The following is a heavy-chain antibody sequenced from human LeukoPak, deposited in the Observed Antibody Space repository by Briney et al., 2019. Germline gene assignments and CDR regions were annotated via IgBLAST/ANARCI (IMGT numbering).Heavy chain of an antibody. CDR1: GGTFSSYT. V-gene: IGHV1-69*02. D-gene: IGHD3-22*01. Sequence: ASVKVSCKASGGTFSSYTISWVRQAPGQGLEWMGRIIPILGIANYAQKFQGRVTITADKSTSTAYMELSSLRSEDTAVYYCARTLRYRDYYDSSGYQGGLLWGQGTLVTVSS. J-gene: IGHJ4*02. CDR3: ARTLRYRDYYDSSGYQGGLL. CDR2: IIPILGIA.